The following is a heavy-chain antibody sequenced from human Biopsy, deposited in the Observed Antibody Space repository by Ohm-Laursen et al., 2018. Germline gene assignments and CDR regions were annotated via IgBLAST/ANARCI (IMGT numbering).Heavy chain of an antibody. CDR2: NIPILGTG. V-gene: IGHV1-69*01. CDR1: GGTFSNYG. J-gene: IGHJ4*02. D-gene: IGHD3-9*01. CDR3: ATKLTGYFHH. Sequence: SSVKVSCKASGGTFSNYGVNWVRQAPGQGLEWLGGNIPILGTGNHAQKFPDRVTVAADPSTSTATMELRSLRSDDTAVYYCATKLTGYFHHWGQGTLVIVPS.